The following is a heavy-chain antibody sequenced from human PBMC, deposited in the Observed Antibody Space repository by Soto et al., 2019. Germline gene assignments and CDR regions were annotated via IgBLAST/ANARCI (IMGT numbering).Heavy chain of an antibody. V-gene: IGHV1-18*04. CDR1: GYTFTSYG. D-gene: IGHD3-9*01. CDR3: AREYQGVLRYFDWSPGGNWFDP. CDR2: ISAYNGNT. Sequence: ASVKVSCKASGYTFTSYGISWVRQAPGQGLEWMGWISAYNGNTNYAQKLQGRVTMTTNTSTSTAYMGLRSLRSDDTAVYYCAREYQGVLRYFDWSPGGNWFDPWGQGTLVTV. J-gene: IGHJ5*02.